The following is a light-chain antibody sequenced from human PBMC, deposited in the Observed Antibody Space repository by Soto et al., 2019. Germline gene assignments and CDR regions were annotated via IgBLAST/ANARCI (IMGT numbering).Light chain of an antibody. V-gene: IGKV3-20*01. CDR1: QSLSNSF. CDR2: GAS. J-gene: IGKJ1*01. CDR3: QQYGTSPRT. Sequence: EIVLTQSPGTLSLSPGERATLSCRASQSLSNSFLAWYQQKPGQAPRLLIYGASSRATDIPDRFSGSGSGTDFTLTISRLEPEDYAVYYCQQYGTSPRTFGQGTKVDIK.